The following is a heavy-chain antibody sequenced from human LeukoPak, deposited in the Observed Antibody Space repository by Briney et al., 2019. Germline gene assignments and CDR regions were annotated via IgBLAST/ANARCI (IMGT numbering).Heavy chain of an antibody. CDR3: ARGRPASYYYYYMDV. Sequence: PSETLSLTCTVSGGSISSYYWSWIRQPAGKGLEWIGRIYTSGSTNYNPSLKSRVTISVDTSKNQFSLKLSSVTAADTAVYYCARGRPASYYYYYMDVWGKGTTVTISS. V-gene: IGHV4-4*07. J-gene: IGHJ6*03. D-gene: IGHD6-25*01. CDR1: GGSISSYY. CDR2: IYTSGST.